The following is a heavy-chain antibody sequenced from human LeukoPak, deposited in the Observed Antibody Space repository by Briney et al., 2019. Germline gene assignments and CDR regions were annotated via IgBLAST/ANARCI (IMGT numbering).Heavy chain of an antibody. CDR2: FDPEDGET. CDR1: GYTLTELS. Sequence: ASVKVSCTVSGYTLTELSMHWVRQAPGKGLEWMGGFDPEDGETIYAQKFQGRVTMTEDTSTDTAYMELSSLRSEDTAVYYCASALDFWSGYYTFDYWGQGTLVTVSS. J-gene: IGHJ4*02. D-gene: IGHD3-3*01. CDR3: ASALDFWSGYYTFDY. V-gene: IGHV1-24*01.